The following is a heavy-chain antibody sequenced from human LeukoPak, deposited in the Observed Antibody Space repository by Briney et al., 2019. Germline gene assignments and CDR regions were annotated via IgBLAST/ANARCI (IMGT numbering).Heavy chain of an antibody. CDR2: ISSSSSYI. V-gene: IGHV3-21*01. CDR1: GFTFSSYS. J-gene: IGHJ4*02. CDR3: AATTLGLSRPTFDY. D-gene: IGHD1-26*01. Sequence: GGSLRLSCAASGFTFSSYSMNWVRQAPGKGLEWVSSISSSSSYIYYADSVKGRFTISRDNAKNSLYLQMNSPRAEDTAVYYCAATTLGLSRPTFDYWGQGTLVTVSS.